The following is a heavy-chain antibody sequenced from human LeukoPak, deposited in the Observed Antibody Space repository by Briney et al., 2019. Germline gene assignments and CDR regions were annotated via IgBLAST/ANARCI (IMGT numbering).Heavy chain of an antibody. Sequence: SETLSLTCTVSGGSISSSSYYWGWIRQPPGKGLEWIGSIYYSGSTYYNPSLKSRVTISVDTSKNQFSLKLSSVTAADTAVYYCAGMAYYYGSGISCWGQGTLVTVSS. CDR1: GGSISSSSYY. V-gene: IGHV4-39*07. D-gene: IGHD3-10*01. CDR3: AGMAYYYGSGISC. J-gene: IGHJ4*02. CDR2: IYYSGST.